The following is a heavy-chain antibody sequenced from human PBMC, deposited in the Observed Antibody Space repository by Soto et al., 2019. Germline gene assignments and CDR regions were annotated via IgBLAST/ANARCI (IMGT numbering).Heavy chain of an antibody. CDR2: INPSGGST. Sequence: ASVKVSCKASGYTFTSYYMHWVRQAPGQGLEWMGIINPSGGSTSYAQKFQGRVTMTRDTSTSTVYMELSSLRSEDTAVYYCARDYYYDSSGYYNWFDPWGQGTLGTVSA. D-gene: IGHD3-22*01. J-gene: IGHJ5*02. CDR3: ARDYYYDSSGYYNWFDP. V-gene: IGHV1-46*01. CDR1: GYTFTSYY.